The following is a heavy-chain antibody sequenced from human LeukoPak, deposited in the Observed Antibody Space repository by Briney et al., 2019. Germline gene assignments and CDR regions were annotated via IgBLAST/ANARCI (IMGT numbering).Heavy chain of an antibody. CDR2: IIPILGIA. CDR3: ARGGITGTTREGY. CDR1: GGTFSSYA. D-gene: IGHD1-7*01. V-gene: IGHV1-69*04. J-gene: IGHJ4*02. Sequence: ASVKVSCKASGGTFSSYAISWVRQAPGQGLEWMGRIIPILGIATYAQKFQGRVTITADKSTSTAYMELSSLRSEDTAVYYCARGGITGTTREGYWGQGTLVTVSS.